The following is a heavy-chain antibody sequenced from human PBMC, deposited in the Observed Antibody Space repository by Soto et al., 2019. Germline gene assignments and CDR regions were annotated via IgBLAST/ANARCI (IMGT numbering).Heavy chain of an antibody. J-gene: IGHJ4*02. CDR2: IIPIFGTA. CDR3: ASGWDSSGYID. CDR1: GGTFSSYA. Sequence: ASVKVSFKASGGTFSSYAISWVRQAPGQGLEGMGGIIPIFGTANYAQKFQGRVTITADESTSTAYMELSSLRSEDTAVYYCASGWDSSGYIDWGQGTLVTVSS. V-gene: IGHV1-69*13. D-gene: IGHD3-22*01.